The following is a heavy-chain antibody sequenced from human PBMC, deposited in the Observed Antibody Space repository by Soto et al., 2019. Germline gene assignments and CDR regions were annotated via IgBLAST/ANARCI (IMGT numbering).Heavy chain of an antibody. Sequence: GGSLRLSCAASGFTFNNYEMNWVRQAPGKGLQWVSYISSSGGSIYYADSVKGRFTISRDNAKNSLYLQMNSLRAEDTAVYYCARVSPIPLQGIVVCGQGTTVTVSS. CDR1: GFTFNNYE. CDR3: ARVSPIPLQGIVV. D-gene: IGHD2-15*01. V-gene: IGHV3-48*03. J-gene: IGHJ6*02. CDR2: ISSSGGSI.